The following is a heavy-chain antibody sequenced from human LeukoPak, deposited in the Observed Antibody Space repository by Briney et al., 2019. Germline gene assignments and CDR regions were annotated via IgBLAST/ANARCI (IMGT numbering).Heavy chain of an antibody. Sequence: GESLRLSCVVSGFSFSNSYMTWIRQAPGKGLEYVSGISTNGGSTYYADSVKGRFTISRDNSKNTLFLQMGSLRAEDMAVYYCARGGGRNTTMVWAFDYWGQGTLVTVSS. CDR1: GFSFSNSY. D-gene: IGHD5-18*01. V-gene: IGHV3-64*02. CDR2: ISTNGGST. CDR3: ARGGGRNTTMVWAFDY. J-gene: IGHJ4*02.